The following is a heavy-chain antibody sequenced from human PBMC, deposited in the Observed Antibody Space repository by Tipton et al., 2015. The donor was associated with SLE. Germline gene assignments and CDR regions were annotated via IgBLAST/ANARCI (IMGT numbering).Heavy chain of an antibody. Sequence: CLRLSCTASGFSFGDYALSWFRQAPGKRLEWVGFIRSKAYGGTTEYAASVKGRFTISRDDSKSIAYLQMTSLKTEDTAVYYCTRASYSGYDYSFDYWGQGTLVTVSS. CDR3: TRASYSGYDYSFDY. D-gene: IGHD5-12*01. CDR2: IRSKAYGGTT. J-gene: IGHJ4*02. CDR1: GFSFGDYA. V-gene: IGHV3-49*03.